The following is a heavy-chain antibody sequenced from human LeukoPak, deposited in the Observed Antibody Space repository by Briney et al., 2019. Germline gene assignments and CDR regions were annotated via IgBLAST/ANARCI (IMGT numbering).Heavy chain of an antibody. V-gene: IGHV3-48*01. J-gene: IGHJ4*02. CDR2: ISSSSSTI. CDR3: ARDPRQGIAAMSVDY. D-gene: IGHD6-25*01. CDR1: EFSVGSNY. Sequence: GGSLRLSCAASEFSVGSNYMTWVRQAPGKGLEWVSYISSSSSTIYYADSVKGRFTISRDNAKNSLYLQMNSLRAEDTAVYHCARDPRQGIAAMSVDYWGQGTPVTVSS.